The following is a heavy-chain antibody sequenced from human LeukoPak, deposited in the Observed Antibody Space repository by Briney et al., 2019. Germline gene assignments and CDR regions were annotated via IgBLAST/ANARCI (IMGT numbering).Heavy chain of an antibody. CDR3: AGAPAPTDYDSSLDY. Sequence: GSLRLSCAASGFSVSNNYMSWVRQAPGKGLEWVSVIFRDGNTYYADSVQGRFTISRDNSMNTLYLQMYSLRAEDTATYYCAGAPAPTDYDSSLDYWGQGTLVTVSS. J-gene: IGHJ4*02. D-gene: IGHD3-22*01. V-gene: IGHV3-53*01. CDR2: IFRDGNT. CDR1: GFSVSNNY.